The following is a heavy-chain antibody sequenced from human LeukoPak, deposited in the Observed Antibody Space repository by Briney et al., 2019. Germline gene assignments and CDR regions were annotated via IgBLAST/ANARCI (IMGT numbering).Heavy chain of an antibody. CDR3: GRDGDYYDTGGYSSFFDS. CDR1: RFIFSNYA. V-gene: IGHV3-23*01. Sequence: GGSLRLSCAASRFIFSNYAMGWVRQVPGKGLEWVSVISSDGTSPYYADSVRGRFTISRDNSRSTLSLQMNSLRADDTAMYYCGRDGDYYDTGGYSSFFDSWGQGTLVTVSS. D-gene: IGHD3-22*01. J-gene: IGHJ4*02. CDR2: ISSDGTSP.